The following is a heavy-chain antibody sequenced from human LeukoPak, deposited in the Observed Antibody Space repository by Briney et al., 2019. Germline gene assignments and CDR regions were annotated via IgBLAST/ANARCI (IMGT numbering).Heavy chain of an antibody. CDR2: IYTSGST. V-gene: IGHV4-4*09. J-gene: IGHJ6*03. D-gene: IGHD1-26*01. CDR1: GGSISSYY. CDR3: ARQVGGSYYYYYYYMDV. Sequence: PSETLSLTCTVSGGSISSYYWSWIRQPPGKVLEWIGYIYTSGSTNYNPSLKSRATISVDTSKNQFSLKLSSVTAADTAVYYCARQVGGSYYYYYYYMDVWGKGTTVTVSS.